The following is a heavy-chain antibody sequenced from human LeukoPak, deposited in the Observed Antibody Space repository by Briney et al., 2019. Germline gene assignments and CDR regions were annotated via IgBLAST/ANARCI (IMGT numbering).Heavy chain of an antibody. J-gene: IGHJ4*02. D-gene: IGHD2-2*01. CDR2: IDWDDDK. V-gene: IGHV2-70*11. Sequence: SGPALVKPTQTLTLTCTFSGFSVSTSGMCVSWIRQPQVRALEWLARIDWDDDKYYSTSLKTRLTISKDTSKNQVVLTMTNMDPVDTATYYCARMVVGDESAEFDYWGQGTLVTVSS. CDR1: GFSVSTSGMC. CDR3: ARMVVGDESAEFDY.